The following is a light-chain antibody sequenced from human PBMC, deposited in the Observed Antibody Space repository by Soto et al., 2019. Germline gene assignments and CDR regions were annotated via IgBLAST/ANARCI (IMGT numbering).Light chain of an antibody. CDR2: EVT. J-gene: IGLJ1*01. CDR1: RSDVGGYNY. Sequence: QPVLTQPASVSGSPGQSITISCTGTRSDVGGYNYVSWYQQFPGKAPKLMIYEVTNRPSGVSNRFSGSKSGNTASLIISGLQTEDEADYYCSSYAGSSTPYVFGTGTKVTVL. V-gene: IGLV2-14*01. CDR3: SSYAGSSTPYV.